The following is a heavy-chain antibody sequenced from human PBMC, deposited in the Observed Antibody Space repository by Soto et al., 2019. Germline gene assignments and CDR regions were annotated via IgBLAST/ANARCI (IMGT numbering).Heavy chain of an antibody. CDR3: AREMPGYCSDAACLPGY. D-gene: IGHD2-15*01. CDR1: GYTFTDFG. J-gene: IGHJ4*02. Sequence: QVQLVQSGPEVKKPGASVKVSCKASGYTFTDFGLVWVRQAPGQGPEWMGWVSADNGDTTYEQKLQGRITMTRDTSTNTVYMELRSLRSDDTAMYYCAREMPGYCSDAACLPGYWGQGTQVTVSS. V-gene: IGHV1-18*01. CDR2: VSADNGDT.